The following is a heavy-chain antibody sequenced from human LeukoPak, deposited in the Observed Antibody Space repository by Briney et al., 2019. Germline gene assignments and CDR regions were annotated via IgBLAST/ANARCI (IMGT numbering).Heavy chain of an antibody. CDR3: ASRRGYYDSSGYYSPFDY. Sequence: EASVKVSCKASGYTFTGYYMHWVRQAPGQGLEWMGWINPNSGGTNYAHKFQGRVTMTRDTSISTAYMELSRLRSDDTAVYYCASRRGYYDSSGYYSPFDYWGQGTLVTVSS. CDR2: INPNSGGT. J-gene: IGHJ4*02. V-gene: IGHV1-2*02. D-gene: IGHD3-22*01. CDR1: GYTFTGYY.